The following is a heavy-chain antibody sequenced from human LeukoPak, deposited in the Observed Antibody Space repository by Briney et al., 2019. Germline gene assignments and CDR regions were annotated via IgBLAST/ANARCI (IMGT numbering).Heavy chain of an antibody. CDR1: GYTFTGYY. Sequence: ASVKVSCTASGYTFTGYYMHWVRQAPGQGLEWMGRINPNSGGTNYAQKFQGRVTMTRDTSISTAYMELSRLRSDDTAVYYCARSAVAGELDYWGQGTLVTVSS. CDR2: INPNSGGT. D-gene: IGHD6-19*01. CDR3: ARSAVAGELDY. V-gene: IGHV1-2*06. J-gene: IGHJ4*02.